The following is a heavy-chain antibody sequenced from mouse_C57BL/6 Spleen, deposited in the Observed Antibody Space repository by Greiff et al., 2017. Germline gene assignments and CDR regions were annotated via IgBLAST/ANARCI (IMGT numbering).Heavy chain of an antibody. D-gene: IGHD3-2*02. J-gene: IGHJ4*01. CDR1: GYTFTSYW. Sequence: QVQLKQPGAELVRPGTSVKLSCKASGYTFTSYWMHWVKQRPGQGLECIGVIDPSDSYTNYNQKFKGKATLTVDTSSRTAYMQLSSLTSEDSAVYYCARASDSSGHAMDYWGQGTSVTVSS. V-gene: IGHV1-59*01. CDR2: IDPSDSYT. CDR3: ARASDSSGHAMDY.